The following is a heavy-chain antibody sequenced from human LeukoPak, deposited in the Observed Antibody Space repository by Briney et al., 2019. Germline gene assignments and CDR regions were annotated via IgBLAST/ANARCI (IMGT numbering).Heavy chain of an antibody. CDR2: ISWNSGSI. D-gene: IGHD2-2*02. Sequence: GGSLRLSCAASGFTFDDYAMHWVRQAPGKGLEWVSGISWNSGSIGYADSVKGRFTISRDNAKNSLYLQMNSLRAEDTALYYCAKGGGPDIVVVPAAIGFAFDIWGQGTMATVSS. V-gene: IGHV3-9*01. CDR1: GFTFDDYA. CDR3: AKGGGPDIVVVPAAIGFAFDI. J-gene: IGHJ3*02.